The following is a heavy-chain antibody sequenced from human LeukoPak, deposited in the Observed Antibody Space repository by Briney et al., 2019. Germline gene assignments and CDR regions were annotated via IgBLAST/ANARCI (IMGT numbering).Heavy chain of an antibody. CDR1: CFTFLGNG. D-gene: IGHD2/OR15-2a*01. CDR3: ARGQTVSGAKYYFDF. J-gene: IGHJ4*02. CDR2: PRNMSYSGAP. Sequence: GALRLFCLTFCFTFLGNGLGWLRPAPGGGLEGVSFPRNMSYSGAPEYPGSVRGRFSVSRDDSQSIAYLQMNDLNSEDTAIYYCARGQTVSGAKYYFDFWSAGTLVTVSS. V-gene: IGHV3-49*03.